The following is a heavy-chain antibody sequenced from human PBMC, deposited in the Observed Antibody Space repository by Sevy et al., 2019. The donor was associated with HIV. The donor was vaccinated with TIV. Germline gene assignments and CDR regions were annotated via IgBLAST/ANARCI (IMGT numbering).Heavy chain of an antibody. D-gene: IGHD3-16*01. CDR1: GYTFTDYH. V-gene: IGHV1-2*02. CDR3: ARLAHGVLLRQPFNY. Sequence: ASVKVSCKASGYTFTDYHIHWARQAPGQGHEWMGWINPNSGGKNFAKMLQGRVTMTRDTSICTAYMETSRLRSDDTAAYHSARLAHGVLLRQPFNYWGQGTLVTISS. CDR2: INPNSGGK. J-gene: IGHJ4*02.